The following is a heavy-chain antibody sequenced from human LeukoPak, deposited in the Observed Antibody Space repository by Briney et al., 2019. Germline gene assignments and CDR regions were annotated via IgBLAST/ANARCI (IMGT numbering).Heavy chain of an antibody. D-gene: IGHD6-13*01. V-gene: IGHV3-21*04. Sequence: GGSLRLSCAASGFTFSSYSMNWVRQAPGKGLEWVSSISSSSSYIYYADSVKGRFTISRDNAKNSLYLQMNSLRAEDTALYYCAKEKGIEYYFDYWGQGTLVTVSS. CDR2: ISSSSSYI. CDR1: GFTFSSYS. CDR3: AKEKGIEYYFDY. J-gene: IGHJ4*02.